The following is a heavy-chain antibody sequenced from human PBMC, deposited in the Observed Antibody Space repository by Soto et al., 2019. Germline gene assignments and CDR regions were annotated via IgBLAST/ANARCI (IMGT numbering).Heavy chain of an antibody. CDR2: IIPLFGTA. J-gene: IGHJ5*02. Sequence: SVKVSCKASGGTFSSNVITWVRQAPGQGLEWMGVIIPLFGTANYAQKFQGRVTITVDESTSTAYMELSSLRSEDTAVYYCARARGGEDVLTGIYWFDPWGQGTLVTVSS. CDR3: ARARGGEDVLTGIYWFDP. CDR1: GGTFSSNV. V-gene: IGHV1-69*13. D-gene: IGHD3-9*01.